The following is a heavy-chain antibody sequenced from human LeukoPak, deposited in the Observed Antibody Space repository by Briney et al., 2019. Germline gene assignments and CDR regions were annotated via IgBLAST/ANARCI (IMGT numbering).Heavy chain of an antibody. D-gene: IGHD3-10*01. CDR3: ATAEARARGVIISDLYYYYGMDV. Sequence: ASVKVSCKVSGYTLTELSMHWVRQAPGKGLEWMGGFGPEDGETIYAQKFQGRVPMTEDTSTDTAYMELSSLRSEDTAVYYCATAEARARGVIISDLYYYYGMDVWGQGTTVTVSS. V-gene: IGHV1-24*01. CDR1: GYTLTELS. J-gene: IGHJ6*02. CDR2: FGPEDGET.